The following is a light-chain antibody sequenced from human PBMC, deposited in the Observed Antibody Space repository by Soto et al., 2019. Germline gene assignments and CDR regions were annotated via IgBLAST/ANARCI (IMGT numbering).Light chain of an antibody. CDR1: LAISNY. CDR2: GAS. CDR3: QRYNTVPWT. J-gene: IGKJ1*01. Sequence: DIQMTQSPSSLSAFVGDRVTMTCRASLAISNYLAWYQQKPGKVPKLLIYGASTLQSGVPSRFAGSGSGTEFSLTITSLKPEDVATYYCQRYNTVPWTFGQGTKVEIK. V-gene: IGKV1-27*01.